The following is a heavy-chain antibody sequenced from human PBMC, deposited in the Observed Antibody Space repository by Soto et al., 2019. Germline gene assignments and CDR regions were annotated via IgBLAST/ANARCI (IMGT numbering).Heavy chain of an antibody. J-gene: IGHJ4*02. CDR2: INHLETT. CDR1: GASISYGNYA. CDR3: ARGGGSDFFDY. Sequence: PSETLSLTCTVSGASISYGNYAWSWIRQTPGKGLEWIGYINHLETTFYNPSFESRLTLSIDRAKNQFSLNLNSMSAADGAVYFCARGGGSDFFDYWGQGILVTVSS. V-gene: IGHV4-30-2*01. D-gene: IGHD1-26*01.